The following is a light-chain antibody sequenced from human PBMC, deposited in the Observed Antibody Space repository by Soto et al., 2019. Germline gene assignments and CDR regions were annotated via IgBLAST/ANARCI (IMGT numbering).Light chain of an antibody. J-gene: IGKJ4*01. CDR2: EAS. Sequence: EVVLTQSPATLSLSPGETATLSCSASRSVDSHLAWYQHKPGQAPRLLIFEASTRATGVPARFSGSGSGTHFTLTSNSLEPEDFSVYSCQQRGNWSPLTFGGGTKVEI. CDR1: RSVDSH. V-gene: IGKV3-11*01. CDR3: QQRGNWSPLT.